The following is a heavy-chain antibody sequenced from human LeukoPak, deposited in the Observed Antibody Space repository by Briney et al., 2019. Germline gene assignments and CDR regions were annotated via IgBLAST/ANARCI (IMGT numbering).Heavy chain of an antibody. CDR3: AKSEYSSGWVLGDYFDY. CDR2: ISGSGGST. Sequence: PGGSLRLSCAASGFTFSSYAMSWVRQAPGKGLEWVSAISGSGGSTYYADSVKGRFTISRDNSKNTLYLQMNSLRAEDTAVYYCAKSEYSSGWVLGDYFDYWGQGTLVTVSS. CDR1: GFTFSSYA. D-gene: IGHD6-19*01. J-gene: IGHJ4*02. V-gene: IGHV3-23*01.